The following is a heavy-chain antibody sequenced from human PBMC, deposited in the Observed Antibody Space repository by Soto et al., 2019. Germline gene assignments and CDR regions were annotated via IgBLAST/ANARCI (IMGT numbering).Heavy chain of an antibody. Sequence: EVQLVESGGGLVKPGGSLRLSCAASGFTFSNAWMSWVRQAPGKGLEWVGRIKSKTDGGTTDYAAPVQGRFTISRDDSINTLYLQITRLKNRDTAVYYCTQDCRTSCYQQILGPDAGGIDYWGQGTLVTVSS. CDR2: IKSKTDGGTT. CDR3: TQDCRTSCYQQILGPDAGGIDY. D-gene: IGHD2-2*01. V-gene: IGHV3-15*01. J-gene: IGHJ4*02. CDR1: GFTFSNAW.